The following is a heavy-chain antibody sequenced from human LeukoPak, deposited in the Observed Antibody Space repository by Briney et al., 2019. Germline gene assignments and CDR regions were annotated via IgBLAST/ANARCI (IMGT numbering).Heavy chain of an antibody. V-gene: IGHV4-59*01. Sequence: SETLSLTCTVSGGSISSYYWSWIRQPPGKGLEWIGYIYYSGSTNYNPSLKSRATISVDTSKNQFSLKLSSVTAADTAVYYCARVGVDYSGNIIKYFFDYWGQGTLVTVSS. CDR1: GGSISSYY. CDR2: IYYSGST. J-gene: IGHJ4*02. CDR3: ARVGVDYSGNIIKYFFDY. D-gene: IGHD4-23*01.